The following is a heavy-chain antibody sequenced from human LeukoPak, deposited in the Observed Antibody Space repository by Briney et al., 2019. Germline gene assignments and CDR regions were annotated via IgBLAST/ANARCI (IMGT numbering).Heavy chain of an antibody. Sequence: GGSLRLSCAASGFTFSSYGMHWVRQAPGEGLEWVAVISYDGSNKYYADSVKGRFTISRDNSKNTLYLQMNSLRAEDTAVYYCAKDSHVWGSYRYRDFDYWGQGTLVTVSS. CDR1: GFTFSSYG. D-gene: IGHD3-16*02. V-gene: IGHV3-30*18. CDR3: AKDSHVWGSYRYRDFDY. CDR2: ISYDGSNK. J-gene: IGHJ4*02.